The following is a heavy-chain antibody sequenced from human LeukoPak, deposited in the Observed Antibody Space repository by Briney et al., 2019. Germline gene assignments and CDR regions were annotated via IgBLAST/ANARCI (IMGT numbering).Heavy chain of an antibody. CDR2: INHSGST. Sequence: PSETLSLTCAVYGGSFSGYYWSWIRQPPGKGLEWIGEINHSGSTNYNPSLKSRVTISVDTSKNQFSLKLSSVTAADTAVYYCASSSGYDSIVLDYWGQGTLVTVSS. D-gene: IGHD5-12*01. J-gene: IGHJ4*02. CDR3: ASSSGYDSIVLDY. CDR1: GGSFSGYY. V-gene: IGHV4-34*01.